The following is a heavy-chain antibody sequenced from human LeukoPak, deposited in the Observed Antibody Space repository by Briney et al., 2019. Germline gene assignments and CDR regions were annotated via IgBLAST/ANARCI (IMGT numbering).Heavy chain of an antibody. CDR2: IYYSGST. CDR1: GGSISSYY. CDR3: ARVRFAYSSLYYFDY. V-gene: IGHV4-59*01. Sequence: PSETLSLTCTVSGGSISSYYWSWIRQPPGKGLEWIGYIYYSGSTNYNPSLKSRVTISVDTSKNQFSLKLSSVTAADTAVYYCARVRFAYSSLYYFDYWGQGTLVTVSS. J-gene: IGHJ4*02. D-gene: IGHD6-13*01.